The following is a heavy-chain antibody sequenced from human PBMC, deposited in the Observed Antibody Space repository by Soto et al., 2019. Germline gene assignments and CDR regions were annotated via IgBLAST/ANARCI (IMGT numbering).Heavy chain of an antibody. CDR1: GFTFSSYG. Sequence: SLRLSCAASGFTFSSYGMHWVRQAPGKGLEWVAVIWYDGSNKYYADSVKGRFTISRDNSKNTLYLQMNSLRAEDTAVYYCARDGGFRYCSSTSCYPSYGMDVWGQGTTVTVSS. D-gene: IGHD2-2*01. CDR2: IWYDGSNK. V-gene: IGHV3-33*01. J-gene: IGHJ6*02. CDR3: ARDGGFRYCSSTSCYPSYGMDV.